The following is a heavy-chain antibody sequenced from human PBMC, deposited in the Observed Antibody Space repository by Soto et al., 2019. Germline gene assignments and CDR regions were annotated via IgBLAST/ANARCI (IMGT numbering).Heavy chain of an antibody. CDR1: GFTFSNSG. J-gene: IGHJ4*02. CDR3: ARDRGGAGATDY. CDR2: ISSSSSTI. D-gene: IGHD1-26*01. Sequence: EVQLVESGGGLVQPGGSLRLSCAASGFTFSNSGMNWVRQAPGKGLEWVSYISSSSSTIRYADSVKGRFTISRDNAKNSLFLQMNSLGDEDTAVYYCARDRGGAGATDYWGQGTLVTVSS. V-gene: IGHV3-48*02.